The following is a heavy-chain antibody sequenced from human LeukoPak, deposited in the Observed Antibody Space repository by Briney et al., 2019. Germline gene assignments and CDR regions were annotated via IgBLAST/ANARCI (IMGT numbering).Heavy chain of an antibody. CDR2: ISYDGSDK. Sequence: PGGSLRLSCAASGCTFNNFGLHWVRQAPGKGLEWVAFISYDGSDKNCVDSVQGRFTISRDNSKNTLYLQMNSLRVDDTAVYYCAKDLHSGWSFDYWGQGILVTVSS. CDR3: AKDLHSGWSFDY. V-gene: IGHV3-30*02. CDR1: GCTFNNFG. J-gene: IGHJ4*02. D-gene: IGHD6-19*01.